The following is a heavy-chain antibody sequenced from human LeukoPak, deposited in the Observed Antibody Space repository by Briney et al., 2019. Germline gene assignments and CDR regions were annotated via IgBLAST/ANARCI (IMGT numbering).Heavy chain of an antibody. CDR3: ARGGSIAALALIY. D-gene: IGHD6-6*01. J-gene: IGHJ4*02. V-gene: IGHV3-30*03. Sequence: GGSLRLSCAASGFTFSSYGMHWVRQAPGKGLEWVAVISYDGSNKYYADSVKGRFTISRDNSKNTLYLQMNSLRAEDTAVYYCARGGSIAALALIYWGQGTLVTVSS. CDR2: ISYDGSNK. CDR1: GFTFSSYG.